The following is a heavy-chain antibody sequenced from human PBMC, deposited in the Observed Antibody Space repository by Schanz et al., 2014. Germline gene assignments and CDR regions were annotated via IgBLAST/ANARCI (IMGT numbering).Heavy chain of an antibody. Sequence: QVQLVQSGTEVKKPGASVKVSCKASGYTFTNFYIHWVRQAPGQGLEWVGIINPSEGGTSFPQKFKARLTMTRDTSTSTFYMELSSLRSEDTAVYYCARGPLGTSPWGQGTLVTVSS. J-gene: IGHJ5*02. CDR2: INPSEGGT. CDR3: ARGPLGTSP. D-gene: IGHD5-12*01. CDR1: GYTFTNFY. V-gene: IGHV1-46*01.